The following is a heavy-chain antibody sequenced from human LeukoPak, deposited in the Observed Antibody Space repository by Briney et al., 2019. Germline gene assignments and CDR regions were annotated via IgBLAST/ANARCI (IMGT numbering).Heavy chain of an antibody. D-gene: IGHD4-17*01. Sequence: GGSLRLSCAASVFTFSTYSFHWVRQAPGKGLEWVAFISYDGSDNYYAASVKGRFTISRDNSKNTLYLQMNSLRPEDTAVYYWAKGRGDYDDFRLGYWGQGTLVTVSS. CDR2: ISYDGSDN. J-gene: IGHJ4*02. V-gene: IGHV3-30*02. CDR1: VFTFSTYS. CDR3: AKGRGDYDDFRLGY.